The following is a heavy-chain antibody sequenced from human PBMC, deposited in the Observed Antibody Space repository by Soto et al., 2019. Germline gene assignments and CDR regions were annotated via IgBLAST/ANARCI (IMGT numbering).Heavy chain of an antibody. D-gene: IGHD3-22*01. CDR2: ISGSGGST. V-gene: IGHV3-23*01. CDR3: AKDLLQNYYYDSSGYPEY. Sequence: PGGSLRLSCAASGFTFSSYAMSWVRQAPGKGLEWVSAISGSGGSTYYADSVKGRFTISRDNSKNTLYLQMNSLRAEDTAVYYCAKDLLQNYYYDSSGYPEYWGQGTLVTVSS. CDR1: GFTFSSYA. J-gene: IGHJ4*02.